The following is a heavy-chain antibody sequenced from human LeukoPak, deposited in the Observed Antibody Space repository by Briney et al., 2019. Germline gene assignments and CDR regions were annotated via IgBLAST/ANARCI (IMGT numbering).Heavy chain of an antibody. J-gene: IGHJ4*02. CDR1: GYTFTSYG. D-gene: IGHD3-22*01. CDR2: ISAYNGNT. Sequence: ASVKVSCKASGYTFTSYGINWVRQAPGQGLEWMGWISAYNGNTNYAQKLQGRVTMTTDTSTSTAYMELRSLRSDDTAVYYCARVVGDYYDSSGYYLDYWGQGTLVTVSS. V-gene: IGHV1-18*01. CDR3: ARVVGDYYDSSGYYLDY.